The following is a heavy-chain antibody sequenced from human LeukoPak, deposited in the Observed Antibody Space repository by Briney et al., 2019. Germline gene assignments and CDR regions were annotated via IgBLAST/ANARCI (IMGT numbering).Heavy chain of an antibody. CDR2: ISSSSSYI. D-gene: IGHD3-10*01. V-gene: IGHV3-21*01. CDR1: GFTFSSYS. J-gene: IGHJ4*02. CDR3: ARAFQILGSGSYYNLFDY. Sequence: GGSLRLSCAASGFTFSSYSMNWVRQAPGKGLEWVPSISSSSSYIYYADSVKGRFTISRDNAKNSLYLQMNSLRAEDTAVYYCARAFQILGSGSYYNLFDYWGQGTLVTVSS.